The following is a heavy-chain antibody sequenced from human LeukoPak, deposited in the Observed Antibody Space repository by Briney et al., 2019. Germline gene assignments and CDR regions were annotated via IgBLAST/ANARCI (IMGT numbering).Heavy chain of an antibody. V-gene: IGHV1-69*13. J-gene: IGHJ4*02. CDR1: GYTFTSYG. CDR2: IIPIFGTA. Sequence: GASVKVSCKASGYTFTSYGISWVRQAPGQGLEWMGGIIPIFGTANYAQKFQGRVTITADESTSTAYMELSSLRSEDTAVYYCAREYGSGSYTTYYFDYWGQGTLVTVSS. CDR3: AREYGSGSYTTYYFDY. D-gene: IGHD3-10*01.